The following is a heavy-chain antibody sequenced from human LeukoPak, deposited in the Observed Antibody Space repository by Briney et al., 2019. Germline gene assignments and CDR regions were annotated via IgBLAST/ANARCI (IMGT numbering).Heavy chain of an antibody. D-gene: IGHD6-19*01. CDR2: ISYTGTT. CDR3: ARQKGGVAGLKYYFDY. J-gene: IGHJ4*02. Sequence: PSETLSLTCTVSGGXISSSTYYWGWIRQPPGKGLEWIGSISYTGTTYYKPSLKSRVTISVDTSKNQFSLNLSSVTAADTAVYYCARQKGGVAGLKYYFDYWGQGTLVTVSS. CDR1: GGXISSSTYY. V-gene: IGHV4-39*01.